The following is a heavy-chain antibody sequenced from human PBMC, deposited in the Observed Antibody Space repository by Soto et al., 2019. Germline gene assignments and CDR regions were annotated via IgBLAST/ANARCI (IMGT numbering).Heavy chain of an antibody. CDR2: RYHDGNT. J-gene: IGHJ4*02. CDR1: GYSISSGCF. D-gene: IGHD5-12*01. Sequence: SETLSLTCAVAGYSISSGCFWGWIRQPPGKGLEWMANRYHDGNTHYNPSLKSRVTMAVDTAKNQFSLKLNSVPAAAQAVSHCPRESSRGYHSYDYWGQGTLVTAPQ. V-gene: IGHV4-38-2*02. CDR3: PRESSRGYHSYDY.